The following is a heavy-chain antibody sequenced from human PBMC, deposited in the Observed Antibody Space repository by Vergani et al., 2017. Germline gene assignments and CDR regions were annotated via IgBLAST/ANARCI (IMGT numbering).Heavy chain of an antibody. CDR3: ARGRYDCSGGSCYPRMDV. Sequence: QVQLQESGPGLVKPSQTLSLTCTVSGGSISSGSYYWSWIRQPAGKGLEWIGRIYTSGSTNYNPSLKSRVTISGDTSKNQFSLKLSSVTAADTAVYYCARGRYDCSGGSCYPRMDVWGQGTTVTVSS. D-gene: IGHD2-15*01. CDR1: GGSISSGSYY. CDR2: IYTSGST. J-gene: IGHJ6*02. V-gene: IGHV4-61*02.